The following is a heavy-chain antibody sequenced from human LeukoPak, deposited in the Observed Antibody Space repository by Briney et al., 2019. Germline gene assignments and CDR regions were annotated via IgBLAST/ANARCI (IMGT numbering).Heavy chain of an antibody. CDR1: GYTLTELS. CDR3: ATEGYYDSSGYYTDY. D-gene: IGHD3-22*01. J-gene: IGHJ4*02. Sequence: GASVKVSCKVSGYTLTELSMHWVQQAPGKGFEWMGRFDPEKGETIYAQKFQGRVTMTEDTSTDTAYMELSSLRSEDTAVYYCATEGYYDSSGYYTDYWGQGTLVTVSS. V-gene: IGHV1-24*01. CDR2: FDPEKGET.